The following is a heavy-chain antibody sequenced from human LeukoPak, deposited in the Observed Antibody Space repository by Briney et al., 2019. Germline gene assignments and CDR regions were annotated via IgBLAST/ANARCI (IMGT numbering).Heavy chain of an antibody. CDR3: ARDLHCSGGSCFSRYYYYYGMGV. V-gene: IGHV1-69*04. D-gene: IGHD2-15*01. CDR1: GGTFSSYA. CDR2: IIPIFGIA. J-gene: IGHJ6*02. Sequence: ASVKVSCKASGGTFSSYAISWVRQAPGQGLEWMGRIIPIFGIANYAQKFQGRVTITADKSTSTAYMELSSLRSEDTAVYYCARDLHCSGGSCFSRYYYYYGMGVWGQGTTVTVSS.